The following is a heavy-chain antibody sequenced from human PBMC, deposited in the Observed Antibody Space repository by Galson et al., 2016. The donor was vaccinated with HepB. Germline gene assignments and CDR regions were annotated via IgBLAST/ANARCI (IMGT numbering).Heavy chain of an antibody. V-gene: IGHV2-5*02. CDR1: RFSLSSSGVG. J-gene: IGHJ5*02. D-gene: IGHD3-16*01. Sequence: PALVKPTQTLTLTCTFSRFSLSSSGVGVGWIRQPPGKALEWLALIYWDDDKRYSPSMKSRLTITKDTSKNQVVLTMTNMDPVDTATYNCAHRRGPGWFDPWGQGTLVTVSS. CDR2: IYWDDDK. CDR3: AHRRGPGWFDP.